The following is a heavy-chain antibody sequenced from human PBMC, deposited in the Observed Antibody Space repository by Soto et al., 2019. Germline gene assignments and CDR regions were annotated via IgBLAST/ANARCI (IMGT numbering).Heavy chain of an antibody. CDR1: GDTFTSYG. CDR3: ARLQEGYCSSTSCYFNWFDP. Sequence: ASVKVSCKASGDTFTSYGISWVRQAPGQGLEWMGWISAYNGNTNYAQKLQGRVTMTTDTSTSTAYMELRSLRSDDTAVYYCARLQEGYCSSTSCYFNWFDPWGEGTLVTV. J-gene: IGHJ5*02. CDR2: ISAYNGNT. D-gene: IGHD2-2*01. V-gene: IGHV1-18*01.